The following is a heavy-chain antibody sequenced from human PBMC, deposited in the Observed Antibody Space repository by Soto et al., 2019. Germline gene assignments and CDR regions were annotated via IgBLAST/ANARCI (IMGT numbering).Heavy chain of an antibody. J-gene: IGHJ6*02. V-gene: IGHV4-38-2*02. D-gene: IGHD6-13*01. Sequence: SETLSLTCAVSGYSISSGYYWGWIRQPPGKGLEWIGSIYHSGSTYYNPSLKSRVTISVDTSKNQFSLRLSSVTAADTAVYYCARDRVAAAGTDYYYGMDVWGQGTTVTVSS. CDR2: IYHSGST. CDR3: ARDRVAAAGTDYYYGMDV. CDR1: GYSISSGYY.